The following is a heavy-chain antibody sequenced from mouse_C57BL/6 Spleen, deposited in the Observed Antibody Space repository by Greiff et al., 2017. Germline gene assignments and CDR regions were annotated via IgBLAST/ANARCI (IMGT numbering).Heavy chain of an antibody. CDR3: AARDY. Sequence: VQLQESGPELVKPAASVKISCKASGYAFSSSWMNWVKQRPGKGLEWIGRIYPGDGDTNYNGKFKGKATLTADKSSSTAYMQLSSLTSEDSAVYFCAARDYWGQGTTLTVSS. CDR2: IYPGDGDT. CDR1: GYAFSSSW. V-gene: IGHV1-82*01. J-gene: IGHJ2*01.